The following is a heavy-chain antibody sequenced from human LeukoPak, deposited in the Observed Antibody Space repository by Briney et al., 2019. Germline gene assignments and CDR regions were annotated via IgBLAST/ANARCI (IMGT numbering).Heavy chain of an antibody. J-gene: IGHJ4*02. V-gene: IGHV1-18*01. D-gene: IGHD3-22*01. CDR2: ISAYNGNT. Sequence: ASVKVSCKASGYTFTSYGISWVRQAPGQGLEWMGWISAYNGNTNYAQKLQGRVTMTTDTSTSTAYMELRSLRSDDTAVYYCARADYYDSSGYYDYWGQGTLATVSS. CDR1: GYTFTSYG. CDR3: ARADYYDSSGYYDY.